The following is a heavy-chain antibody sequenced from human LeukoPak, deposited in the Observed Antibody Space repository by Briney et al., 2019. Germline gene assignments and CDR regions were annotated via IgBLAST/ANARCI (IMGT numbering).Heavy chain of an antibody. CDR2: INDSNDNT. V-gene: IGHV3-23*01. D-gene: IGHD3-16*01. CDR3: AKGTYDSTPFDY. Sequence: GGSLRLSCAASGFTFSTYAMTWVRQAPGKGLEWVSTINDSNDNTYSADSVKGRFTISRDNSKNTLYLQMNNLRAEDTAVYYCAKGTYDSTPFDYWGQGTLVTVSS. CDR1: GFTFSTYA. J-gene: IGHJ4*02.